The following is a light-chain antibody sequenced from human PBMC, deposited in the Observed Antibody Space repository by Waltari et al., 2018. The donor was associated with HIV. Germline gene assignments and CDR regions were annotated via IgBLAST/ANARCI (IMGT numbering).Light chain of an antibody. J-gene: IGLJ2*01. V-gene: IGLV2-8*01. CDR2: EVT. CDR1: TSDIGGSTY. CDR3: VSYAGSNTVI. Sequence: QSALTQPPSPPGSPGQSAPISCPGPTSDIGGSTYVPWYQQHPGKAPKLIIYEVTKRPSGLPNRFSGSKSGNTASLTVSGLQAEDEADYYCVSYAGSNTVIFGGGTKLTVL.